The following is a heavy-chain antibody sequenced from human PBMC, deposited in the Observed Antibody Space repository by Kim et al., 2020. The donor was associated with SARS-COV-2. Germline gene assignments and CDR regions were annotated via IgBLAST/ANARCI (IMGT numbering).Heavy chain of an antibody. Sequence: GGSLRLSCAASGFTFSSYSMNWVRQAPGKGLEWVSYISSSSSTIYYADSVKGRFTISRDNAKNSLYLQMNSLRAEDTAVYYCARDNGPMMGGAFDIWGQGTMVTVSS. CDR1: GFTFSSYS. CDR3: ARDNGPMMGGAFDI. CDR2: ISSSSSTI. J-gene: IGHJ3*02. V-gene: IGHV3-48*01. D-gene: IGHD3-22*01.